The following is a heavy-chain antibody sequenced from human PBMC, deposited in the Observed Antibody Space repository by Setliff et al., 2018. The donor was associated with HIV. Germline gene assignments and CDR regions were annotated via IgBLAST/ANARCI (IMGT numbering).Heavy chain of an antibody. Sequence: GASVKVSCKASGYTFTTYSMNWVRQAPGQGLEWMGWINTKTGNPTYAQGFTGRFVFSLDTSVSTAYLQINSLKAEDTAIYYCARVGVDSQKYFQHWGQGTLVTVSS. CDR3: ARVGVDSQKYFQH. D-gene: IGHD3-3*01. J-gene: IGHJ1*01. CDR2: INTKTGNP. V-gene: IGHV7-4-1*02. CDR1: GYTFTTYS.